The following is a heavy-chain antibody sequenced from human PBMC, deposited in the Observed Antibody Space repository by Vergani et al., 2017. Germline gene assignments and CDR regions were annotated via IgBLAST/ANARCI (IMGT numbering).Heavy chain of an antibody. Sequence: EVQLVESGGGLVKPGGSLRLSCAASGFTFSSYAMSWVRQAPGKGLEWVSAISGSGGSTYYADSVNGRFTISRDNSKNTLYLQMSSLRAEDTAVYYCVKGLGYGSLSPAEIWGQGTLVTVSS. D-gene: IGHD5-18*01. V-gene: IGHV3-23*04. CDR3: VKGLGYGSLSPAEI. J-gene: IGHJ4*02. CDR2: ISGSGGST. CDR1: GFTFSSYA.